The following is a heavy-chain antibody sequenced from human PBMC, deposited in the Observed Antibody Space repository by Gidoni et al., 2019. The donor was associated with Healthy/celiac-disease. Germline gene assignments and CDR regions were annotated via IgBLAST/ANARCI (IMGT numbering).Heavy chain of an antibody. J-gene: IGHJ3*02. CDR1: GGSISSYY. CDR2: IYYSGST. V-gene: IGHV4-59*01. Sequence: QVQLQESGPGLVKPSETLSLTCTVPGGSISSYYWSWIRQPPGKGLEWIGYIYYSGSTNYNPSLKSRVTISVDTSKNQFSLKLRSVTAADTAVYYCARAAWELGAFDIWGQGTMVTVSS. CDR3: ARAAWELGAFDI. D-gene: IGHD1-26*01.